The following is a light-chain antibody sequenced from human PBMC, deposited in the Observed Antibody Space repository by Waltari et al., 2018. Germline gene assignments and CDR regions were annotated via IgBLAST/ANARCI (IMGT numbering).Light chain of an antibody. J-gene: IGKJ1*01. V-gene: IGKV3-20*01. CDR2: GAS. Sequence: EVVLTQSTGTTSLSPGERATLSSRASQSVSRTLAWYQQKPGQAPKLLIYGASIRATGIPDRFTGSGSGTDFSLTISSLEPEDFAIYFCQHYVRLPATFGQGTKVEIK. CDR1: QSVSRT. CDR3: QHYVRLPAT.